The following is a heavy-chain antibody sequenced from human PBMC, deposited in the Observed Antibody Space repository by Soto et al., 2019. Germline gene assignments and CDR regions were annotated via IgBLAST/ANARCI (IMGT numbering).Heavy chain of an antibody. V-gene: IGHV4-59*08. J-gene: IGHJ4*02. CDR1: RGSISTYY. Sequence: SETLSLTCTVSRGSISTYYWSWIRQPPGKGLECIVYIYYNGNTNYNPSLKSRVTISVDTSKNQFTLNLNSVTAADTAVYYCARHATRSYDYWGQGTLVTVSS. CDR3: ARHATRSYDY. CDR2: IYYNGNT.